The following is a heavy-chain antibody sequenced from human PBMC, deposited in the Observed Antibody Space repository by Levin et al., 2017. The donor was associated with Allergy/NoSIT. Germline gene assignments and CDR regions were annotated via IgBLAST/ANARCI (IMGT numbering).Heavy chain of an antibody. CDR2: IYYSGST. Sequence: PSETLSLTCTVSGGSVSSGSYYWSWIRQPPGKGLEWIGYIYYSGSTNYNPSLKSRVTISVDTSKNQFSLKLSSVTAADTAVYYCAGSSSWYDERMDYWGQGTLVTVSS. J-gene: IGHJ4*02. V-gene: IGHV4-61*01. CDR1: GGSVSSGSYY. CDR3: AGSSSWYDERMDY. D-gene: IGHD6-13*01.